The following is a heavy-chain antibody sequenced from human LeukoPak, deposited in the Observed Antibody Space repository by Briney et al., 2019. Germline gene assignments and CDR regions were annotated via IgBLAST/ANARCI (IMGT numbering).Heavy chain of an antibody. D-gene: IGHD3-3*01. V-gene: IGHV1-69*05. CDR1: GGTFSSYA. J-gene: IGHJ6*03. Sequence: SVKVSCKASGGTFSSYAISWVRQAPGQGLECMGGIIPIFGTANYAQKFQGRVTITTDESTSTAYMELSSLRSEDTAVYYCARVTFWSGYYTGLGYHYMDVWGKGTTVTVSS. CDR3: ARVTFWSGYYTGLGYHYMDV. CDR2: IIPIFGTA.